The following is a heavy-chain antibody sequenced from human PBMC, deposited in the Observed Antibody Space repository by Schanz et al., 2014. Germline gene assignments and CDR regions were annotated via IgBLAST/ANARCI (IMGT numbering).Heavy chain of an antibody. Sequence: QVQLVQSWAEVKGPGASVKVSCKASGYTFTSDSMHWVRQAPGQGLEWMGRIISILGIPNYAQKFQGRVTMTADTSANTAYMELRSLRSDDTAHYYCVRVPSRDVSFDLWGRGTLVTVSS. CDR1: GYTFTSDS. V-gene: IGHV1-46*01. CDR2: IISILGIP. CDR3: VRVPSRDVSFDL. D-gene: IGHD3-16*01. J-gene: IGHJ2*01.